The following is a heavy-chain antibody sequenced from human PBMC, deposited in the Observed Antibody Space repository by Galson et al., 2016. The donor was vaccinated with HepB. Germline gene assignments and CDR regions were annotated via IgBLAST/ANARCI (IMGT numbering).Heavy chain of an antibody. Sequence: SLRLSCAASGFTFSSYAMSWVRQAPGKGLEWVSGISGSGGSTHYADSVKGRFTISRDNSKNTVYLQMNSLRAEDTAVYYCAKEGYGLDIVVVPAHYWGQGTLVTVSS. CDR2: ISGSGGST. CDR1: GFTFSSYA. D-gene: IGHD2-2*03. J-gene: IGHJ4*02. CDR3: AKEGYGLDIVVVPAHY. V-gene: IGHV3-23*01.